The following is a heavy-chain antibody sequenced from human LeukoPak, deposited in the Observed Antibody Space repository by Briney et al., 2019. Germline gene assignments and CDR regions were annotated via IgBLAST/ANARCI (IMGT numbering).Heavy chain of an antibody. D-gene: IGHD2-15*01. CDR3: VRGIAPGIDAFNI. CDR1: GFTFSDYA. V-gene: IGHV3-64*01. CDR2: ISANGGNT. Sequence: PGGSLRLSCVVSGFTFSDYALHWVRQAPGKGLEYISSISANGGNTHYSNSVKGRFTISRDNPKNTLYLQMGSLRPEDMAVYYCVRGIAPGIDAFNIWGQGTIVTVSS. J-gene: IGHJ3*02.